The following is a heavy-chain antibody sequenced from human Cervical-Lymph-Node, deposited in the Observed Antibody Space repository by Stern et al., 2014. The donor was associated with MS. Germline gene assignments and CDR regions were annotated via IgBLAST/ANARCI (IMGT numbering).Heavy chain of an antibody. J-gene: IGHJ6*02. V-gene: IGHV1-69*01. CDR3: ARGELKEGLVRGMDV. D-gene: IGHD1-26*01. CDR1: GGTFSSYA. CDR2: IITIFGTA. Sequence: VQLLQSGAAVKKPGSSVNVSCTASGGTFSSYAISWGRQAPGQGLEWVGVIITIFGTANYAQRFHGRVTIIAVESTSTAYMELSSLRSEDTAVYYCARGELKEGLVRGMDVWGQGTTVTVSS.